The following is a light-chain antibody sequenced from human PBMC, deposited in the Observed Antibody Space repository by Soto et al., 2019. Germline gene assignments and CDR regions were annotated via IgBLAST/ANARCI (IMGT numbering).Light chain of an antibody. J-gene: IGLJ3*02. V-gene: IGLV1-44*01. CDR3: AAWDDSLNGSWV. CDR2: SNN. Sequence: QSVLTQPPSASGTPGQRVTISCSGSSSNIGSNTVNWYQQLPGTAPTLLIYSNNQRPSGVPDRFSGSKSGTSASLAISGRQSEDEADYYCAAWDDSLNGSWVFGGGTKLTVL. CDR1: SSNIGSNT.